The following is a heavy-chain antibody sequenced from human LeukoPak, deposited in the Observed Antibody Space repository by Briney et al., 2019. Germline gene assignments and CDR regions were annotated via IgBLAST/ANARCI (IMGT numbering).Heavy chain of an antibody. CDR1: GFTVSNNF. Sequence: GGSLRLSCAVSGFTVSNNFINWVRQTPGKGLEWVSAISGSGGSTYYADSVKGRFTISRDNSKNTLYLQMNSLRAEDTAVYYCAKAEGGYSSSWYDYWGQGTLVTVSS. D-gene: IGHD6-13*01. J-gene: IGHJ4*02. CDR2: ISGSGGST. CDR3: AKAEGGYSSSWYDY. V-gene: IGHV3-23*01.